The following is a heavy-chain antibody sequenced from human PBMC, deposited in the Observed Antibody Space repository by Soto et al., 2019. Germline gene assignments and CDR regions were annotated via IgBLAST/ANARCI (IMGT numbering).Heavy chain of an antibody. V-gene: IGHV2-5*01. CDR2: IYWNYDK. CDR3: AHLYGDYGVNAFDI. CDR1: GFSLSTSGVG. J-gene: IGHJ3*02. Sequence: QITLKESGPTLVKPTQTLTLTCTFSGFSLSTSGVGVGWIRQPPGKSLEWLALIYWNYDKRYSPSLKSRLTITKDTSKNQVVLTMTNMDPVDTATYYCAHLYGDYGVNAFDIWGQGTMVTVSS. D-gene: IGHD4-17*01.